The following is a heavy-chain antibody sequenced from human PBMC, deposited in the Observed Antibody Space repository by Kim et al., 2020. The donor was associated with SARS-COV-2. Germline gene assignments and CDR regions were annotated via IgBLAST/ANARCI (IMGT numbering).Heavy chain of an antibody. J-gene: IGHJ4*02. CDR3: ARSTKGTVDY. CDR2: STK. D-gene: IGHD1-1*01. Sequence: STKHYVDSVTGQITTSRDNAENSLYLQMNSLTVDDTAVYYCARSTKGTVDYWGQGTLVTVSS. V-gene: IGHV3-7*04.